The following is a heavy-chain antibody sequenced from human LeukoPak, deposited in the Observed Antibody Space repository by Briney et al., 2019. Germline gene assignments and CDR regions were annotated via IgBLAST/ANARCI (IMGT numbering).Heavy chain of an antibody. Sequence: GGSLRLSCAASGFTFSSYWMSWVRQAPGKGLEWVANIKQDGSEKYYVDSVKGRFTISRDNAKNSLYLQMNSLRAEDTAVYYCARETTRLEVDHYFDYWGQGTLVTVSS. V-gene: IGHV3-7*01. CDR1: GFTFSSYW. D-gene: IGHD1-14*01. CDR3: ARETTRLEVDHYFDY. J-gene: IGHJ4*02. CDR2: IKQDGSEK.